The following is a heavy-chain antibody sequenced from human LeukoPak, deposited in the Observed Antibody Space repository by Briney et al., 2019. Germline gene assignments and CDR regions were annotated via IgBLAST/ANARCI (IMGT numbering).Heavy chain of an antibody. J-gene: IGHJ5*02. V-gene: IGHV4-39*01. Sequence: PSETLSLTCTVSGGSISSSGYYWGWIRRPPGKGLEWIASVYYSGSTYYNPSLKSRVTISVDTSKNQLSLKLSSLTAADTAVYYCARHEYSGSYYGLSWFDPWGQGTLVTVSS. CDR2: VYYSGST. D-gene: IGHD1-26*01. CDR1: GGSISSSGYY. CDR3: ARHEYSGSYYGLSWFDP.